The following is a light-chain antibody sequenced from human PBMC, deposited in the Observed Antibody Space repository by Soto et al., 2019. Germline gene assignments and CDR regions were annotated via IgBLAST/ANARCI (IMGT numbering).Light chain of an antibody. CDR1: QDIGTY. CDR2: HAS. CDR3: QQGESYPIT. V-gene: IGKV1-9*01. J-gene: IGKJ5*01. Sequence: IQLTQSPSSLSATVGDRVTLTCRASQDIGTYFAWYQQKPGKDPKVLIYHASTLQSGVPSRFSGSGSGTDFTLTLSSLEPEDFATYYCQQGESYPITFGRGTRLDIK.